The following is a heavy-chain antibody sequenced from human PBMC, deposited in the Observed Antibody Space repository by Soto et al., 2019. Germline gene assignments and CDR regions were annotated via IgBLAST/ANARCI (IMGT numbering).Heavy chain of an antibody. CDR1: GYTFTSYY. Sequence: QVQLVQAGAEVKKPVASVKVSCKASGYTFTSYYMHWVRQAPGQGLEWMGIINPSGGSTSYAQKFQGRVTMTRGTSTSTVYMELSSLRSKDTSVYYCARTPGRDGDYVDYWGQGTMVTVSS. V-gene: IGHV1-46*01. CDR2: INPSGGST. D-gene: IGHD4-17*01. J-gene: IGHJ4*02. CDR3: ARTPGRDGDYVDY.